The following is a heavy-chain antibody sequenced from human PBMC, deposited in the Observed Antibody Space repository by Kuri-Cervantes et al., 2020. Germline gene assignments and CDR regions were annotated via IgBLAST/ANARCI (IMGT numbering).Heavy chain of an antibody. CDR2: IYYSGST. V-gene: IGHV4-39*01. Sequence: GSLRLSCTVSGGSISSSSYYWGWIRQPPGKGLEWIGSIYYSGSTYYNPSLKGRVTISVDTSKNQFSLKLSSVTAADTAVYYCARQHPYYYDSSGYCRGDWFDPWGQGTLVTVSS. J-gene: IGHJ5*02. CDR1: GGSISSSSYY. CDR3: ARQHPYYYDSSGYCRGDWFDP. D-gene: IGHD3-22*01.